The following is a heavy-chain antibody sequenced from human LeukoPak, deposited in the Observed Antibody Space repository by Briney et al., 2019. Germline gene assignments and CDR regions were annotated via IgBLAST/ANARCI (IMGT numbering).Heavy chain of an antibody. D-gene: IGHD3-10*01. CDR2: INHSGST. CDR3: ARESGYYGSGSPSVFDY. CDR1: GGSFSGYY. Sequence: SETLSLTCAVYGGSFSGYYWSWIRQPPGKELEWIGEINHSGSTNYNPSLKSRVTISVDTSKNQFSLKLSSVTAADTAVYYCARESGYYGSGSPSVFDYWGQGTLVTVSS. V-gene: IGHV4-34*01. J-gene: IGHJ4*02.